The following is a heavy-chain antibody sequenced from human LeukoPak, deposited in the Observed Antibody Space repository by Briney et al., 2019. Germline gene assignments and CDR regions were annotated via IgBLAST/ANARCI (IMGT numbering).Heavy chain of an antibody. CDR1: GYTFTSYG. J-gene: IGHJ5*02. CDR3: ASYGLVGDYVWLDP. Sequence: APVKVSCKASGYTFTSYGISWVRQAPGQGLEWMGWISAYNGNTNYAQKLQGRVTMTTDTSTSTAYMELRSLRSDDTAVYYCASYGLVGDYVWLDPWGQGTLVTVSS. CDR2: ISAYNGNT. V-gene: IGHV1-18*01. D-gene: IGHD4-17*01.